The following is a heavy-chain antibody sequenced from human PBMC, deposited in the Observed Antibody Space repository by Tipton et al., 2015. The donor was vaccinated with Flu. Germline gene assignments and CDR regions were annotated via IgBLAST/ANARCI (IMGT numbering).Heavy chain of an antibody. D-gene: IGHD2-8*02. Sequence: GSLRLSCIVSGDSVSNYDWSWIRQPPGKGLEWIGSIYNSGSTYYNTSLKSRVTMSVDTSNNQFSLKMTSVTAADTAVYFCARHSYWYRAPSWGQGTLVTVSS. V-gene: IGHV4-59*04. CDR3: ARHSYWYRAPS. CDR1: GDSVSNYD. CDR2: IYNSGST. J-gene: IGHJ5*02.